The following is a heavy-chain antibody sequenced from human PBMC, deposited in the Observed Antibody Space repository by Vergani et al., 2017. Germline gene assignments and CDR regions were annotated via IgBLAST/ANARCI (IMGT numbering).Heavy chain of an antibody. V-gene: IGHV3-9*01. CDR1: GFTFDDYA. CDR2: ISWNSGSI. D-gene: IGHD3-3*01. Sequence: EVQLVESGGGLVQPGGSLRLSCAASGFTFDDYAMHWVRQAPGKGLEWVSGISWNSGSIGYADSVKGRFTISRDNAKNSLYLQMNSLRAEDTALYYCAKDANYDFWSGYDNPFDYWGQGTLVTVSS. J-gene: IGHJ4*02. CDR3: AKDANYDFWSGYDNPFDY.